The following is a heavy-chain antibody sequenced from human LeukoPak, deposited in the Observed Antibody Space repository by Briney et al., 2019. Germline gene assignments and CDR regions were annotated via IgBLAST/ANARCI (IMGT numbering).Heavy chain of an antibody. V-gene: IGHV4-59*01. CDR1: GGSITSLY. Sequence: SETLSLTCNVSGGSITSLYWSWVRQPPGKGLEWIGYIYYSGSTHYNPSLKSRVTISVDTSKNQFSLKLSSVTAADTAVYYCARMGSSWSRFDYWGQGTLVTVSS. D-gene: IGHD6-13*01. CDR3: ARMGSSWSRFDY. J-gene: IGHJ4*02. CDR2: IYYSGST.